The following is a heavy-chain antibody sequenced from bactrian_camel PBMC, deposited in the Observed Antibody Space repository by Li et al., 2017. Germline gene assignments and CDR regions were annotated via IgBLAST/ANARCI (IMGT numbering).Heavy chain of an antibody. D-gene: IGHD1*01. J-gene: IGHJ4*01. V-gene: IGHV3S31*01. Sequence: LVESGGDSVQPGGSLRLTCAASDYTISVFCMGWFRQPPGLERELVARIAIDSERAYYADAVEGRFTISKDSAENTLYLQMDRLKPEDSATYYCAHDGAVIHGTFRNFIGFGQGTQVTVS. CDR1: DYTISVFC. CDR2: IAIDSERA.